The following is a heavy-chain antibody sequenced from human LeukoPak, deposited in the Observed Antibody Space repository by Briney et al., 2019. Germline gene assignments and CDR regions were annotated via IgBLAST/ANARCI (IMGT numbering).Heavy chain of an antibody. Sequence: GGSLRLSCAASGFIFTDYWMNWVRQAPGKGLEWVAMIKYDGIDKKYLDSVKGRFTISRDNAKNSLYLQMNSLRAEDTAVYYCARHVDIVATMGSQFDYWGQGTLVTVSS. CDR3: ARHVDIVATMGSQFDY. J-gene: IGHJ4*02. CDR1: GFIFTDYW. D-gene: IGHD5-12*01. CDR2: IKYDGIDK. V-gene: IGHV3-7*03.